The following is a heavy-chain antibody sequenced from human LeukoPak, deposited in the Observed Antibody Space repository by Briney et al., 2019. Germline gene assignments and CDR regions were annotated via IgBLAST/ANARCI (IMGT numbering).Heavy chain of an antibody. V-gene: IGHV1-2*02. J-gene: IGHJ4*02. CDR2: INPNSGGT. CDR3: ARLPLDLYYDSSGYPDY. CDR1: GYTFTGYY. Sequence: GASVKVSCKASGYTFTGYYMHWVRQAPGQGLEWMGWINPNSGGTNYAQKFQGRVTMTRDTSISTAYMELSRLRSDDTAVYYCARLPLDLYYDSSGYPDYWGQGTLVTVSS. D-gene: IGHD3-22*01.